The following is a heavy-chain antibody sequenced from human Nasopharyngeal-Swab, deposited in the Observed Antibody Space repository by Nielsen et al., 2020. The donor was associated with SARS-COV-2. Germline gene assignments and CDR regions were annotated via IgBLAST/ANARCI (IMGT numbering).Heavy chain of an antibody. CDR2: ISWNSGSI. CDR3: ANGEYSSGWYSGAI. J-gene: IGHJ3*02. D-gene: IGHD6-19*01. CDR1: GFTFDDYA. V-gene: IGHV3-9*01. Sequence: GGSLRLSCAASGFTFDDYAMHWVRQAPGKGLEGVSGISWNSGSIGYADSVKGRFTISRDNAKNSLYLQMNSLRAEDTALYYCANGEYSSGWYSGAIWGQGTMVTVSS.